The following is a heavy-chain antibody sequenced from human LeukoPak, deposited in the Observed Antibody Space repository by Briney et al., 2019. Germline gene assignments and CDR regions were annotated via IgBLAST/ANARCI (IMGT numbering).Heavy chain of an antibody. V-gene: IGHV1-18*04. J-gene: IGHJ4*02. CDR1: GYTFTSYG. CDR2: ISAYNGNT. CDR3: ARDLVPKYSSGWLASGY. Sequence: VASVKVSCKASGYTFTSYGISWVRQAPGQGLERMGWISAYNGNTNYAQKLQGRVTMTTDTSTSTAYMELRSLRSDDTAVYYCARDLVPKYSSGWLASGYWGQGTLVTVPS. D-gene: IGHD6-19*01.